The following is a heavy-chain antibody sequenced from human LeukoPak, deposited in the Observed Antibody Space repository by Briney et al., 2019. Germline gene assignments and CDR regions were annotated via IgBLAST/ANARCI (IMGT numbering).Heavy chain of an antibody. CDR1: GYSFTTYW. V-gene: IGHV5-51*01. CDR3: ARPNRDAFDI. J-gene: IGHJ3*02. CDR2: IFPADSDT. Sequence: GEPLKISCKASGYSFTTYWIGWVRQMPGKGLEWMGIIFPADSDTRYSPSFQGQVTVSADKSITTAYLQWNSLKASDTAMYYCARPNRDAFDIWGQGTMVTVSS.